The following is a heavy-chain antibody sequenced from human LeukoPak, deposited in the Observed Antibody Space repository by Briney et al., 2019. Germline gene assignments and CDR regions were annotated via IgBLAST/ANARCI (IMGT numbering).Heavy chain of an antibody. D-gene: IGHD6-13*01. CDR1: GGSISSYY. J-gene: IGHJ5*02. CDR2: IYYSGST. Sequence: SETLSLTCTVSGGSISSYYWSWIRQPPGKGLEWIGYIYYSGSTNYNPSLKSRVTISVDTSKNQFSLELSSVTAADTAVYYCAREAVIAAAGTGGLNWFDPWGQGTLVTVSS. CDR3: AREAVIAAAGTGGLNWFDP. V-gene: IGHV4-59*01.